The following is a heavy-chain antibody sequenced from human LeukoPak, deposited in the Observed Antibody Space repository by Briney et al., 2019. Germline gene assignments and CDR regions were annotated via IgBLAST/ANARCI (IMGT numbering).Heavy chain of an antibody. CDR2: INPSGGST. Sequence: ASVKVSCKASGYTFTSYYMHWVRQAPGQGLEWMGIINPSGGSTSYAQKFQGRVTMTRDTSISTAYMELSRLRSDDTAVYYCARVRTYYYDSSGLSFGMDVWGQGTTVTVSS. D-gene: IGHD3-22*01. CDR3: ARVRTYYYDSSGLSFGMDV. J-gene: IGHJ6*02. CDR1: GYTFTSYY. V-gene: IGHV1-46*01.